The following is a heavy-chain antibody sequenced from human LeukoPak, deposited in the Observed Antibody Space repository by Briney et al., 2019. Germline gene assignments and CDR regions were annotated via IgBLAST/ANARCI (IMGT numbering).Heavy chain of an antibody. V-gene: IGHV3-23*01. CDR3: AKERWRNRAYFDY. CDR2: ISGSGGST. J-gene: IGHJ4*02. D-gene: IGHD1/OR15-1a*01. Sequence: GGSLRLSCAASGFTFNYFWMHWVRQVPGKGLVWVSAISGSGGSTYYADSVKGRFTISRDNSKNTLYQQMNSLRAEDTAVYYCAKERWRNRAYFDYWGQGTLVTVSS. CDR1: GFTFNYFW.